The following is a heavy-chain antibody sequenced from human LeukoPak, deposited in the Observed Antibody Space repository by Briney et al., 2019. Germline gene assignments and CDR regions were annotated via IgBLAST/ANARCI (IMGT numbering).Heavy chain of an antibody. J-gene: IGHJ5*02. CDR2: INPNSGGT. V-gene: IGHV1-2*02. Sequence: ASVKVSCKASGYTFTGYHIHWVRQAPGQGLEWMGWINPNSGGTNYAQKFQGRVTMTRDTSISTAYMVLSRLRSDDTAVYYCARDRAVAGINWFDPWGQGTLVTVSS. D-gene: IGHD6-19*01. CDR1: GYTFTGYH. CDR3: ARDRAVAGINWFDP.